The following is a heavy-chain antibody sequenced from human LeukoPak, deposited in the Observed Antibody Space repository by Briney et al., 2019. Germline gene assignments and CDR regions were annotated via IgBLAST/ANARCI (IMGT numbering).Heavy chain of an antibody. CDR3: ARVEQYSSGYHNY. J-gene: IGHJ4*02. CDR2: IIPIFGTA. D-gene: IGHD3-22*01. CDR1: GGTFSSYA. Sequence: GSSVKVSCKASGGTFSSYAISWVRQAPGQGLEWMGGIIPIFGTANYAQKFQGRVTMTTDTSTSTAYMELRSLRSDDTAVYYCARVEQYSSGYHNYWGQGTLVTVSS. V-gene: IGHV1-69*05.